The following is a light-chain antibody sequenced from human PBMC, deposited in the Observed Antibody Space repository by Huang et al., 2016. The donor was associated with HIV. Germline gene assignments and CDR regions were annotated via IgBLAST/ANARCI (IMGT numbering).Light chain of an antibody. CDR1: QSVSSN. CDR2: GTS. V-gene: IGKV3D-15*01. Sequence: EVVMTQSPATLSVSPGERATLSCRASQSVSSNLAWYQQKPGQAPRLLIYGTSTRATGIPARCSGSGSGTEVTLTISSLQSEDFAVYYCQQYNNWPPVTFGQGTKLEIK. CDR3: QQYNNWPPVT. J-gene: IGKJ2*01.